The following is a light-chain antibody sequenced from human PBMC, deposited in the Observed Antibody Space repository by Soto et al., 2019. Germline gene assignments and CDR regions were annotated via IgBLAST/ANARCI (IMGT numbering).Light chain of an antibody. V-gene: IGLV1-44*01. CDR3: AAWDDCLNGYVV. J-gene: IGLJ2*01. Sequence: QSVLTQPPSASGTPGQRGTISCSGSSFNIGSNTVNWYQQLPGTAPKLLIYGSYQRPSGVPDRFSGSKSGTSASLAISGLQSVDEADYYCAAWDDCLNGYVVFGGGTKLTVL. CDR2: GSY. CDR1: SFNIGSNT.